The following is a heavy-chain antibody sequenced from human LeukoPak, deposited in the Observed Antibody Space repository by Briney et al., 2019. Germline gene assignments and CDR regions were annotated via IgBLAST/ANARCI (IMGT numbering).Heavy chain of an antibody. D-gene: IGHD1-26*01. J-gene: IGHJ4*02. CDR2: IYHSGST. CDR1: GYSISSGHY. V-gene: IGHV4-38-2*01. Sequence: SETLSLTCAVSGYSISSGHYWGWIRQPPGKGLEWIGSIYHSGSTYYNPSLKSRVTISVDTSKNQFSLKLSSVTAADTAVYYCARLRYSGSYYPLFDYWGQGTLVTVSS. CDR3: ARLRYSGSYYPLFDY.